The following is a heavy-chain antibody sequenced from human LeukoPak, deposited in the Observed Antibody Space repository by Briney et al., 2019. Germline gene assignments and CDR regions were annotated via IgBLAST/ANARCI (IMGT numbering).Heavy chain of an antibody. CDR1: GFIFTKYW. Sequence: GGSLRLSCAASGFIFTKYWMSWVRQAPGKGLEWVSGITGSGGTTHYADSVKGRFTISRDNSKNTLSLQMNSLTVEDAAVYYCAKGGGSYWYFDLWGRGTVVTVSS. J-gene: IGHJ2*01. V-gene: IGHV3-23*01. CDR2: ITGSGGTT. CDR3: AKGGGSYWYFDL.